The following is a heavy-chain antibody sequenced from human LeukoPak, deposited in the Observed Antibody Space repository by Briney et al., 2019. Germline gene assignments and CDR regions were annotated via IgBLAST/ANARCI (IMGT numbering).Heavy chain of an antibody. D-gene: IGHD6-19*01. J-gene: IGHJ6*03. CDR2: ISYDGSNK. V-gene: IGHV3-30*04. CDR1: GFTFGDYA. CDR3: AKDHSSGWYVGIMDV. Sequence: GGSLRLSCTASGFTFGDYAMSWVRQAPGKGLEWVAVISYDGSNKYYADSVKGRFTISRDNSKNTLYLQMNSLRAEDMALYYCAKDHSSGWYVGIMDVWGKGTTVTVSS.